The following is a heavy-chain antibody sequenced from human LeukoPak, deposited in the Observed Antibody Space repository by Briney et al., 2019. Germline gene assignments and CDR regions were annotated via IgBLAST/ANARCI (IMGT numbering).Heavy chain of an antibody. CDR3: ARSSIGYYYYYYMDV. CDR1: GSRFTSYW. V-gene: IGHV5-51*01. D-gene: IGHD6-6*01. CDR2: IHPGDSDT. Sequence: GESLKISCKGSGSRFTSYWIGWVRQMPGKGLEWMGIIHPGDSDTRYSPSFQGQVTISADKSISTAYLQWSSLKASDTAMYYCARSSIGYYYYYYMDVWGKGTTVTVSS. J-gene: IGHJ6*03.